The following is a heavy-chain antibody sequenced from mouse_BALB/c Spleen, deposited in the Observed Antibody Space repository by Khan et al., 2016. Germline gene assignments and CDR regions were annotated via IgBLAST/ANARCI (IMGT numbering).Heavy chain of an antibody. CDR3: TRSPTATRYFDV. Sequence: QLEESGPGLVKPSQSLSLTCTVTGYSITSDYAWNWIRQFPGNKLEWMGYIRYSGSTTYNPSLKSRISITRGTSKNQFFLQLYSVPTADTATYYCTRSPTATRYFDVWGAGTTVTVSS. J-gene: IGHJ1*01. CDR2: IRYSGST. V-gene: IGHV3-2*02. D-gene: IGHD1-2*01. CDR1: GYSITSDYA.